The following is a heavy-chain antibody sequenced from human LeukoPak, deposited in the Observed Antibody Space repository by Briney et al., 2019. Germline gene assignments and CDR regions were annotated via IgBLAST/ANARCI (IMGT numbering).Heavy chain of an antibody. J-gene: IGHJ6*02. Sequence: SVKVSCKASGGTFSSYAISWVRQAPGQGLEWMGGIIPIFGTANYAQKFQGRVTITADESTSTAYMELSSLRSEDTAVYYCARERGRGGYDSRYYYYGMDVWGQGTTVTVSS. V-gene: IGHV1-69*13. CDR3: ARERGRGGYDSRYYYYGMDV. CDR2: IIPIFGTA. D-gene: IGHD5-12*01. CDR1: GGTFSSYA.